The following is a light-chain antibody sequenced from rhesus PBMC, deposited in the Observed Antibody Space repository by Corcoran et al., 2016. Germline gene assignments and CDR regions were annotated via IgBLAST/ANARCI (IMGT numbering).Light chain of an antibody. CDR1: ENVNNY. V-gene: IGKV1-74*01. CDR3: QHGYGTPFT. Sequence: DIQMTQSPSSLSASVGDRVTITCRASENVNNYLNWYQQKPGKAPKLLSYKASTLQSGVPSRFSGSGSGTDYTFTISSLTPEDVATYYCQHGYGTPFTFGPGTKLDIK. CDR2: KAS. J-gene: IGKJ3*01.